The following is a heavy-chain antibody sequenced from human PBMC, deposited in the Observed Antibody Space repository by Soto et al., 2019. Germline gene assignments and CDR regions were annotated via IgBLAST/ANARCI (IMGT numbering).Heavy chain of an antibody. CDR1: GFTFSSYA. CDR2: ISYDGSNK. Sequence: QVQLVESGGGVVQPGRSLRLSCAASGFTFSSYAMHWVRQAPGKGLEWVAVISYDGSNKYYADSVKGRFTISRDNSKNTLYLQMNSLRAEDTAVYYCARKLGAPRGEMATLTLGYWGQGTLVTVSS. D-gene: IGHD5-12*01. J-gene: IGHJ4*02. V-gene: IGHV3-30-3*01. CDR3: ARKLGAPRGEMATLTLGY.